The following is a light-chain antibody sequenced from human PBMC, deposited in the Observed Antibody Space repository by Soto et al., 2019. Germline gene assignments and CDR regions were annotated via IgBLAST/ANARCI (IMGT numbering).Light chain of an antibody. Sequence: QLVLTQSPSASASLGASVKVTCTLSSGHSSYSIAWHQHQPEKGPRFLMMVKNDGSHTKGDGIPDRFSGSSSGSERYLIISSLQSEDEADYYCQAWDTATQVFGGGTKVTVL. CDR2: VKNDGSH. V-gene: IGLV4-69*01. CDR3: QAWDTATQV. J-gene: IGLJ3*02. CDR1: SGHSSYS.